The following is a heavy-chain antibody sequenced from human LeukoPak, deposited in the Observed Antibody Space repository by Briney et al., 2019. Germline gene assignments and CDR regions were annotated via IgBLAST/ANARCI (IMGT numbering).Heavy chain of an antibody. D-gene: IGHD6-13*01. CDR2: INQDANET. V-gene: IGHV3-7*01. CDR1: RFTFSRNW. J-gene: IGHJ4*02. Sequence: PGGSLRLSCAASRFTFSRNWMSWVRQAPGMGLEWVANINQDANETNYVASVKGRFTISRDNSKNTLYLQMNSLRAEDTAVYYCAKVPKGIAAAGTFDYWGQGTLVTVSS. CDR3: AKVPKGIAAAGTFDY.